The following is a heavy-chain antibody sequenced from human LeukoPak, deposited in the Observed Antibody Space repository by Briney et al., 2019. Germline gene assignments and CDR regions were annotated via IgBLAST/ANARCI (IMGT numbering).Heavy chain of an antibody. CDR1: GFTFSTYG. CDR2: IRYDGSNE. J-gene: IGHJ4*01. CDR3: AKPQNGDYCSSTSCYRGPYFDY. Sequence: PGGSLRLSCAAFGFTFSTYGMRWVRQAPGKGLEWVTFIRYDGSNEYYADSVKGRFTISRDNSKNTLYLQMNSLRAEDTAVYYCAKPQNGDYCSSTSCYRGPYFDYXXXXXLVTVSS. V-gene: IGHV3-30*02. D-gene: IGHD2-2*01.